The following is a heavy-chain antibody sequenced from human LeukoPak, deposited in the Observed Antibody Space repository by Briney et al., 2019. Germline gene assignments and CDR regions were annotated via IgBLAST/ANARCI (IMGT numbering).Heavy chain of an antibody. V-gene: IGHV3-30*02. CDR1: GFTFSSYG. J-gene: IGHJ4*02. D-gene: IGHD2-2*01. CDR2: IRYDGSNK. CDR3: AKALRVYCSSTSCYFDY. Sequence: GGSLRLSCAASGFTFSSYGMHWVRQAPGKGLEWVAFIRYDGSNKYYADSVKGRFTISRDNSKNTLYLQMNSLRAEDTAVYYCAKALRVYCSSTSCYFDYWGQGTLVTVSS.